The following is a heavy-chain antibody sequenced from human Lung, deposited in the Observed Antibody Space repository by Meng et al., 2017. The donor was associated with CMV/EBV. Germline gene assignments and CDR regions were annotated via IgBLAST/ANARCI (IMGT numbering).Heavy chain of an antibody. CDR2: IRYDATNK. Sequence: LTXXASGFTFSSYGMHWVRQAPGKGLEWVAFIRYDATNKYYADSVQGRFSISRHNSKNTVYLQMHSLRAEDTAVYYCAKEVGGSYQVYNWSDPWGQGXLVTVSS. CDR3: AKEVGGSYQVYNWSDP. V-gene: IGHV3-30*02. J-gene: IGHJ5*02. D-gene: IGHD1-26*01. CDR1: GFTFSSYG.